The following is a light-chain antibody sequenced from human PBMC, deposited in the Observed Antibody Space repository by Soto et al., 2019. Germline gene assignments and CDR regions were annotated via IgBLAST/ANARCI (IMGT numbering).Light chain of an antibody. V-gene: IGKV3-11*01. CDR2: DAS. J-gene: IGKJ4*01. Sequence: EIVLTQSPATLSLSPGERATLSCRASQNVNSYLAWYQQRPGQAPRLLIYDASNRATGIPARFSGSGSGTDFTLTISSLEPEDFAIYYCQQRSSWPPPTFGGGTRVDMK. CDR1: QNVNSY. CDR3: QQRSSWPPPT.